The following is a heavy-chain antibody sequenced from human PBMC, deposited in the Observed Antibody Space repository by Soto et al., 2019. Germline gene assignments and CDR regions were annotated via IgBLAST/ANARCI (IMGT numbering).Heavy chain of an antibody. CDR2: MNPNSGNT. J-gene: IGHJ3*02. CDR1: GYTFTSYD. CDR3: ARPHYYGSGSYLRDAFDI. V-gene: IGHV1-8*01. Sequence: ASVKVSCKASGYTFTSYDINWVRPATGQGLEWMGWMNPNSGNTGYAQKFQGRVTMTRNTSISTAYMELSSLRSEDTAVYYCARPHYYGSGSYLRDAFDIWGQGTMVTVSS. D-gene: IGHD3-10*01.